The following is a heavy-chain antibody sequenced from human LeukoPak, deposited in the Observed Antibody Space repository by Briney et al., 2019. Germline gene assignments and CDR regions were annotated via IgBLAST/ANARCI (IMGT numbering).Heavy chain of an antibody. J-gene: IGHJ4*02. CDR2: INPSGGST. D-gene: IGHD6-19*01. CDR3: ARHSSGWYFDY. CDR1: GYTFTSYY. V-gene: IGHV1-46*03. Sequence: ASVKVSCKASGYTFTSYYMHWVRQAPGQGLEWMGIINPSGGSTSYAQKFQGRVTMTRDTSTSTVYMELSSLRSEDTAVHYCARHSSGWYFDYWGQGTLVTVSS.